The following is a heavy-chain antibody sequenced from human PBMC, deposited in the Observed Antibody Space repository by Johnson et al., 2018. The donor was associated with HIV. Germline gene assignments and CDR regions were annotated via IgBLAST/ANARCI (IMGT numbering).Heavy chain of an antibody. CDR2: IWSDGSNK. D-gene: IGHD5-18*01. CDR3: AKVGGYSYGES. Sequence: QVQLVESGGGVVQPGRSLRLSCTASRFTFSSYGMHWVRQAPGKGLEWVTFIWSDGSNKYYADSVKGRFTISRDNSKNTLYLQMNSLRAEDTAVYYCAKVGGYSYGESWGQGTMVTVSS. CDR1: RFTFSSYG. V-gene: IGHV3-30*02. J-gene: IGHJ3*01.